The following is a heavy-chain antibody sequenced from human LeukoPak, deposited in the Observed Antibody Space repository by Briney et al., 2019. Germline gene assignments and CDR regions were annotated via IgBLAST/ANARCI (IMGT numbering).Heavy chain of an antibody. CDR3: AREPYCGGDCWYFDY. D-gene: IGHD2-21*02. Sequence: PGGSLRLSCAASGFTFSSFAMSWVRQAPGKGLEWVSYISSSGSTIYYADSVKGRFTISRDNAKNSLYLQMNSLRAEDTAVYYCAREPYCGGDCWYFDYWGQGTLVTVSS. V-gene: IGHV3-48*03. CDR2: ISSSGSTI. J-gene: IGHJ4*02. CDR1: GFTFSSFA.